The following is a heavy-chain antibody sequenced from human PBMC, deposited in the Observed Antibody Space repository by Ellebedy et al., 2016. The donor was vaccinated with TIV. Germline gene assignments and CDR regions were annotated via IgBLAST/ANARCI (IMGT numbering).Heavy chain of an antibody. Sequence: ASVKVSCKTSGYSFTAYFLHWVRQAPGQGLEWMGRINPNSGDTTYAQKFLGRVTLTRETSISTAYMRLSRLRSDDTAIYYCARAYYYDSIAYYFDSWGQGTLVTVSS. D-gene: IGHD3-22*01. CDR2: INPNSGDT. CDR1: GYSFTAYF. J-gene: IGHJ4*02. V-gene: IGHV1-2*06. CDR3: ARAYYYDSIAYYFDS.